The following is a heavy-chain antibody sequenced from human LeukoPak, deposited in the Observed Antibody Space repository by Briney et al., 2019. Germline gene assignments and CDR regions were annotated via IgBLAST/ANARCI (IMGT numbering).Heavy chain of an antibody. Sequence: ASVKVSCKASGGTFSSYAISWVRQAPGQGLEWMGWISGYNGNTNYAQKFQGRVTMTTDTSTSTAYMELRSLRSDDTAVYYCARVFTLYSGHAFDIWGQGTMVTVSS. CDR2: ISGYNGNT. CDR3: ARVFTLYSGHAFDI. CDR1: GGTFSSYA. D-gene: IGHD4-11*01. V-gene: IGHV1-18*01. J-gene: IGHJ3*02.